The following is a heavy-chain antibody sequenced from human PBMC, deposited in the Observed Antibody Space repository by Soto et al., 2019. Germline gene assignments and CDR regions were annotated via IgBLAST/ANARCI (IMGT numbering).Heavy chain of an antibody. D-gene: IGHD2-15*01. Sequence: QVQLVQSGAEVKKPGASVKVSCKASGYNFTTHGISWVRQVPGQGLEWMGWVRGDNGHTNYAQSLQGRVTMTTDTSTNTAYMELRSLRSDDTAVYYCARDLGYCRSGTCYREWFDPWGQGTLVTVSS. CDR3: ARDLGYCRSGTCYREWFDP. J-gene: IGHJ5*02. V-gene: IGHV1-18*01. CDR2: VRGDNGHT. CDR1: GYNFTTHG.